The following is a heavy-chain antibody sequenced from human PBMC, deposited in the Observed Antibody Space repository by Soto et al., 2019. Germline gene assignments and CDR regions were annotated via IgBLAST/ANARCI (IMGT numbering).Heavy chain of an antibody. Sequence: QVQLVESGGGLVKPGGSLRLSCAASGFTFSDYYMSWIRQAPGKGLEWVSYISSSSSYTNYADSVKGRFTISRDNAKNSLYLQMNSLRAEDTAVYYCARGEDWSYYYYGMDVWGQGTTVTVSS. J-gene: IGHJ6*02. V-gene: IGHV3-11*05. CDR1: GFTFSDYY. CDR3: ARGEDWSYYYYGMDV. CDR2: ISSSSSYT. D-gene: IGHD3-9*01.